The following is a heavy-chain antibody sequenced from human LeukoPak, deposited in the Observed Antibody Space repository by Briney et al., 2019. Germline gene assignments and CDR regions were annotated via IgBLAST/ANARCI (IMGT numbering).Heavy chain of an antibody. CDR2: IYHSGST. J-gene: IGHJ6*03. V-gene: IGHV4-4*02. CDR1: GGSISSSNW. D-gene: IGHD6-19*01. Sequence: SETLSLTCAVSGGSISSSNWWSWVRQPPGKGLGWIGEIYHSGSTNYNPSLKSRVTISVDKSKNQFSLKLSSVTAADTAVYYCARDSRSSGYYYYMDVWGKGTTVTVSS. CDR3: ARDSRSSGYYYYMDV.